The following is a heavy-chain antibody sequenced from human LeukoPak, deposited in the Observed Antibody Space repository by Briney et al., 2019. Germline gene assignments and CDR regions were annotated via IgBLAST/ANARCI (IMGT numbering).Heavy chain of an antibody. CDR2: IYYSGST. D-gene: IGHD3-10*01. V-gene: IGHV4-59*08. J-gene: IGHJ4*02. CDR3: ARHYASGSSHFDY. CDR1: GGSISSYY. Sequence: QTSETLSLTCTVSGGSISSYYWSWIRQPPGKGLEWIGYIYYSGSTNYNPSLKSRVTISVDTSKNQFSLKLSSVTAADTAVYYCARHYASGSSHFDYWGQGTLVTVSS.